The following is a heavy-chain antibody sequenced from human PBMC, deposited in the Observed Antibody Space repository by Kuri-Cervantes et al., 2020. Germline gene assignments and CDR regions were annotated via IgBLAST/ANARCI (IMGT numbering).Heavy chain of an antibody. CDR1: GISISGHW. CDR2: IKQDGSEK. Sequence: LSLTCAASGISISGHWMSWVRQAPGKGLEWVANIKQDGSEKRYVDSVKGRFTISRDNSKNTLYLQMNSLRAEDTAVYYCARSRLMYGDYRGIFDYWGQGTLVTVSS. CDR3: ARSRLMYGDYRGIFDY. V-gene: IGHV3-7*01. D-gene: IGHD4-17*01. J-gene: IGHJ4*02.